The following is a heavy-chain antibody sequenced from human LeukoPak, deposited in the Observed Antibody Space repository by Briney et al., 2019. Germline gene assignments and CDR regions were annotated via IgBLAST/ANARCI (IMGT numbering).Heavy chain of an antibody. J-gene: IGHJ4*02. CDR1: GFTFSTYW. D-gene: IGHD6-13*01. CDR3: VREDIGEIAAAKSHFDY. Sequence: GGSLRLSCAASGFTFSTYWMSWVRQAPGKALEWVANIRQDGIDKYYVDSVKGRFTISRDNAQNSLYLQMNSLRAEDTAVYYCVREDIGEIAAAKSHFDYWGQGTLVTVSS. CDR2: IRQDGIDK. V-gene: IGHV3-7*01.